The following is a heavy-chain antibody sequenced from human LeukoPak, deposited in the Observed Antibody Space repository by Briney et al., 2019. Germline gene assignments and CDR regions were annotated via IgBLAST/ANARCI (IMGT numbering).Heavy chain of an antibody. CDR2: ISYDGSNK. V-gene: IGHV3-30*18. J-gene: IGHJ5*02. CDR3: AKLPGYYYDSSGYYGQYNWFDP. Sequence: GRSLRLSCAASGFTFSSYGMHWVRQAPGKGLEWVAVISYDGSNKYYAGSVKGRFTISRDNSKNTLYLQMNSLRAEDTAVYYCAKLPGYYYDSSGYYGQYNWFDPWGQGTLVTVSS. CDR1: GFTFSSYG. D-gene: IGHD3-22*01.